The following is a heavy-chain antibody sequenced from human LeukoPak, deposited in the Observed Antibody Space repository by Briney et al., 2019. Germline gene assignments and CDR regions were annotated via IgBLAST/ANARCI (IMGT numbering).Heavy chain of an antibody. Sequence: QTGGSLRLSCAASGFTFSSYAMSWVRQAPGKGLEWVSAICDSGSSTHYADSVKGRFTTPRDNSKNTLFLQMNSLRAEDTAIYYCAKYGPQDSGSSHFDYWGQGALVTVSS. J-gene: IGHJ4*02. D-gene: IGHD1-26*01. CDR3: AKYGPQDSGSSHFDY. CDR1: GFTFSSYA. V-gene: IGHV3-23*01. CDR2: ICDSGSST.